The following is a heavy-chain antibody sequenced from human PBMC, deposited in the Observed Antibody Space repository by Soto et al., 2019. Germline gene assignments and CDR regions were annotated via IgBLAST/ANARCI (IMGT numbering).Heavy chain of an antibody. CDR1: GFTFSSYS. CDR2: ISSSSSTI. V-gene: IGHV3-48*02. D-gene: IGHD5-12*01. J-gene: IGHJ2*01. CDR3: GASSYDRYWYFDL. Sequence: EVQLVESGGGLVQPGGSLRLSCAASGFTFSSYSMNWVRQAPGKGLEWVSYISSSSSTIYYADSVKGRFTISRDNAKNSLYLQMNSLRDEDTAVYYCGASSYDRYWYFDLWGRGTLVTVSS.